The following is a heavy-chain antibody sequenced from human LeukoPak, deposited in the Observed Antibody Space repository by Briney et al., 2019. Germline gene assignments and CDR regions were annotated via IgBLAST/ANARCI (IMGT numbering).Heavy chain of an antibody. CDR2: LSGSGGGT. CDR1: GFTLSNYG. D-gene: IGHD3-16*02. Sequence: GGSLRLSCGVSGFTLSNYGMSWVRQAPGKGLEWVAGLSGSGGGTNYADSVKGRFTISRDNSKITLFLQMDRLRAEDTAVYFCAKRGVVVRVFLVGFHKEAYYFDSWGQGAQVTVSS. J-gene: IGHJ4*02. CDR3: AKRGVVVRVFLVGFHKEAYYFDS. V-gene: IGHV3-23*01.